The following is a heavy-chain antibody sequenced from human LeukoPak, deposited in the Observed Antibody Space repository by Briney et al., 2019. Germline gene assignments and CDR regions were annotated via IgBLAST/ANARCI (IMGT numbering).Heavy chain of an antibody. D-gene: IGHD3-22*01. CDR2: INPNSGGT. Sequence: ASVKVSCKASGYTFTGYYIHWVRQAPGQGLEWMGWINPNSGGTNYAQKFQGRVTMTRDTSISTAYMELSRLRSDDTAVYYCAREGSHYYDSSGPFDIWGQGTMVTVSS. J-gene: IGHJ3*02. CDR1: GYTFTGYY. CDR3: AREGSHYYDSSGPFDI. V-gene: IGHV1-2*02.